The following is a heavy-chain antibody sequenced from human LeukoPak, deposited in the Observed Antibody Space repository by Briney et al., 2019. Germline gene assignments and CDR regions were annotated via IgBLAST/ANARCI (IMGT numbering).Heavy chain of an antibody. J-gene: IGHJ5*02. CDR2: IIPIFGTA. CDR1: GGTFSSYA. V-gene: IGHV1-69*13. CDR3: ARGPARGERAVAGKSNWFDP. D-gene: IGHD6-19*01. Sequence: GASVKVSCKASGGTFSSYAISWVRQAPGQGLEWMGGIIPIFGTANYAQKFQGRVTITADESTSTAYMELSSLRSEDTAVYYCARGPARGERAVAGKSNWFDPWGQGTLVTVSS.